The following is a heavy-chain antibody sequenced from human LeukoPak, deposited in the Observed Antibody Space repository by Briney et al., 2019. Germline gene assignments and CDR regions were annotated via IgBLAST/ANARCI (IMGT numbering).Heavy chain of an antibody. CDR2: IYYSGST. V-gene: IGHV4-59*01. CDR1: GGSISSYY. J-gene: IGHJ4*02. D-gene: IGHD4-11*01. Sequence: SETLSLTCTVSGGSISSYYWSWIRQPPGKGLEWIGYIYYSGSTNYNPSLKSRVTISVDTSKNQFSLKLSSVTAADTAVYYCARADSNYGEHFDYWGRGTLVTVSS. CDR3: ARADSNYGEHFDY.